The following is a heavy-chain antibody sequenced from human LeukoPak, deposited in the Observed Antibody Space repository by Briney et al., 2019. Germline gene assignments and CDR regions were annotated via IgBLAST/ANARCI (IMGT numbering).Heavy chain of an antibody. Sequence: PGGSLRLSCTASGFTFSTYGMNWVRQAPGKGLEWVSYISGSGYPIYYADSVKGRFTISRDNAKNSLYLQMNSLRAEDTAIYYCARVRGLEWLLKHLDSWGQGTPVTVSS. CDR1: GFTFSTYG. J-gene: IGHJ4*02. CDR2: ISGSGYPI. CDR3: ARVRGLEWLLKHLDS. D-gene: IGHD3-3*01. V-gene: IGHV3-48*03.